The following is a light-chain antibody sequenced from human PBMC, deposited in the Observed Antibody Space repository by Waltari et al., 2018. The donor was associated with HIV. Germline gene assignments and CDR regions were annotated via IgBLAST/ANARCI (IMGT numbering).Light chain of an antibody. V-gene: IGLV1-47*01. Sequence: QSALTQPASVSGSPGQSVTISCSGSSSNIGSNYVYWYQHLPGTAPKLFSYRNNQRPSGVPDRFSGSKSGTSASLAISGLRSEDEADYYCAAWDDSLLFGGGTKLTVL. J-gene: IGLJ2*01. CDR1: SSNIGSNY. CDR2: RNN. CDR3: AAWDDSLL.